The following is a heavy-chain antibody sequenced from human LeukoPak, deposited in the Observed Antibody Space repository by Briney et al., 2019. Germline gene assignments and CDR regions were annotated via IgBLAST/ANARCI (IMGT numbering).Heavy chain of an antibody. V-gene: IGHV4-59*01. CDR1: GGSLSRYY. CDR3: ARSSEGRYYYDSSGFSYYYYYMDV. Sequence: SETLSLTCTVSGGSLSRYYWSWIRQPPGKGLEWIGYKDYSGSTNYNRSLKSRVTISVDTSKNQFSLKLSSVTAADTAVYYCARSSEGRYYYDSSGFSYYYYYMDVWGKGTTVTISS. J-gene: IGHJ6*03. D-gene: IGHD3-22*01. CDR2: KDYSGST.